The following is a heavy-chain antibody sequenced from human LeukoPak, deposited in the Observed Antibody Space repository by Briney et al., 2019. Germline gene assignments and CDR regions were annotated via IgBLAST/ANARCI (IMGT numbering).Heavy chain of an antibody. J-gene: IGHJ3*02. Sequence: GGSLRLSCAASGFTFSSYDMYWVRQAPGKGLECVASISRHSGASTYYAASVKGRFTISRDNSRSTLYLQMNSLRAEDTAVYYCAREDGDAFDIWGQGTMVTVSS. CDR1: GFTFSSYD. CDR2: ISRHSGAST. CDR3: AREDGDAFDI. D-gene: IGHD5-24*01. V-gene: IGHV3-23*01.